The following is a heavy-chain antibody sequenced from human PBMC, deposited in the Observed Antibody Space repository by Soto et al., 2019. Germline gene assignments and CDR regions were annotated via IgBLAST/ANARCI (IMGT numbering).Heavy chain of an antibody. CDR2: ISGSGGST. D-gene: IGHD3-3*01. Sequence: VGSLRLSCAASGFTFSSYAMSWVRQAPGKGLEWVSAISGSGGSTYYADSVKGRFTISRDNSKNTLYLQMNSLRAEDTAVYYCPKDPSDDLLSGYRNYDSWGQGTQVTVSS. CDR3: PKDPSDDLLSGYRNYDS. CDR1: GFTFSSYA. V-gene: IGHV3-23*01. J-gene: IGHJ4*02.